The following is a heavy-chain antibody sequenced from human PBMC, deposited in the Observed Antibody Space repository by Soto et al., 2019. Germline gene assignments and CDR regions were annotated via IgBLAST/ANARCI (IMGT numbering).Heavy chain of an antibody. CDR3: ARVIVPTTGTTSNWFDA. V-gene: IGHV1-46*01. J-gene: IGHJ5*02. Sequence: GASVKVSCKASGYTFTTYYMHWVRQAPGQGLEWMGIINPSGGSTNYAQRFQGRVTMTSDTSTSTVYMELSSLRTDDTDVYYCARVIVPTTGTTSNWFDAWGQGTLVTVSS. CDR2: INPSGGST. CDR1: GYTFTTYY. D-gene: IGHD4-17*01.